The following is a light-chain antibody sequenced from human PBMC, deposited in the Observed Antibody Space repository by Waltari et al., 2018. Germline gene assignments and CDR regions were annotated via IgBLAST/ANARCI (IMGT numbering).Light chain of an antibody. CDR3: ATWDDSLTGRV. J-gene: IGLJ3*02. CDR1: SSNIGSYY. Sequence: QSVLTQPPSASGTPGQRVTISCSGSSSNIGSYYVYWYQQLSGTAPKLLIYRNNERPSGVPDRFSGSKSGTSASLAITGLRSEDEAHYYCATWDDSLTGRVFGGGTKLAVL. V-gene: IGLV1-47*01. CDR2: RNN.